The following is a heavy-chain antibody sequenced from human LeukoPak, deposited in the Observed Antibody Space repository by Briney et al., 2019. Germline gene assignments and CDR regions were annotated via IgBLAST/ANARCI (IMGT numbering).Heavy chain of an antibody. J-gene: IGHJ4*02. CDR3: AREPGYYDSSGYWGD. D-gene: IGHD3-22*01. Sequence: SETLSLTCTVSGGSISSGSYYWSWIRQPAGKGLEWIGRIYTSGSTNYNPSLKSRVTISVDTSKNQFSLKLSSVTAADTAVYYCAREPGYYDSSGYWGDWGQGTLVTVSS. CDR2: IYTSGST. CDR1: GGSISSGSYY. V-gene: IGHV4-61*02.